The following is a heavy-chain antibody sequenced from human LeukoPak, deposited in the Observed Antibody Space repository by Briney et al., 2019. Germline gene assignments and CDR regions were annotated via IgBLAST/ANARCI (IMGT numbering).Heavy chain of an antibody. V-gene: IGHV3-33*01. D-gene: IGHD3-10*01. Sequence: GGSLRLSCAASGFTFSIYGMHWVRRAPGKGLEWVAVIWNDGSNKYYADSVKGRFTISRGNSKNTLHLQMNSLRAEDTAVYSCARASGPFDYWGQGTLVTVSS. J-gene: IGHJ4*02. CDR3: ARASGPFDY. CDR2: IWNDGSNK. CDR1: GFTFSIYG.